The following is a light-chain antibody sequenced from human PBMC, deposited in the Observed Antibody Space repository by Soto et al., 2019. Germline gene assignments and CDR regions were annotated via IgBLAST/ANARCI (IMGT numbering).Light chain of an antibody. J-gene: IGKJ3*01. CDR3: QQYNNWPPPT. CDR2: GAS. V-gene: IGKV3-15*01. CDR1: QSVSSN. Sequence: EIVMTQSPATLSVSPGERATLSCRASQSVSSNLAWYQQKPGQAPRLLIYGASTRATGIPARFSGSGSGTAFTITISSLQSEDFAVYYCQQYNNWPPPTFGPGTKVDIK.